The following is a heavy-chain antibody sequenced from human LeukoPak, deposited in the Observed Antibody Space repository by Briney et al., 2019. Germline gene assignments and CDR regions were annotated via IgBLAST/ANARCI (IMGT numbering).Heavy chain of an antibody. Sequence: GGSLRLSCAAPGFTFSNAWMSWVRQAPGKGLEWVGRIKSKTDGGTTDYAAPVKGRFTISRDDSKNTLYLQMNSLKTEDTAVYYCTKTSVLTTVTTRAEYFQHWGQGTLVTVSS. J-gene: IGHJ1*01. D-gene: IGHD4-17*01. CDR3: TKTSVLTTVTTRAEYFQH. CDR1: GFTFSNAW. V-gene: IGHV3-15*01. CDR2: IKSKTDGGTT.